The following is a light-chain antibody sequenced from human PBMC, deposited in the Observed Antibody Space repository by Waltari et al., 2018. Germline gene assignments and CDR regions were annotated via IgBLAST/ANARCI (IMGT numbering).Light chain of an antibody. Sequence: QSALTQPASVSGSPGQSITISCTGSSSDIGSYNFVSWFQQYPGKAPKLMIYETNKRPSWVSNRFSGSKSGNTASLTISGLQAEDEADYYCCAYAGPTFYVFATGTKVTVL. CDR3: CAYAGPTFYV. CDR2: ETN. J-gene: IGLJ1*01. V-gene: IGLV2-23*01. CDR1: SSDIGSYNF.